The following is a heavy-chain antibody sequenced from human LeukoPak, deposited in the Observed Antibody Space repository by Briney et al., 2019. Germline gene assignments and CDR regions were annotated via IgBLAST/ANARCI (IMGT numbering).Heavy chain of an antibody. J-gene: IGHJ6*02. CDR3: ARDYGDYPYYYYGMDV. V-gene: IGHV4-39*07. CDR1: GGSISSSSYY. Sequence: SETLSLTCTVSGGSISSSSYYWGWIRQPPGKGLEWIGSIYYSGSTYYNPSLKSRVTISVDTSKNQFSLKLRSVTAADTAVYYCARDYGDYPYYYYGMDVWGQGTTVTVSS. CDR2: IYYSGST. D-gene: IGHD4-17*01.